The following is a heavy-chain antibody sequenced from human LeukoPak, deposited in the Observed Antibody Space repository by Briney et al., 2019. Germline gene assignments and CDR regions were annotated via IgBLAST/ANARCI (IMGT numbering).Heavy chain of an antibody. J-gene: IGHJ4*02. CDR3: ARIGYSSSSNDY. CDR2: INQDESKK. CDR1: GFIFSNYW. D-gene: IGHD6-6*01. V-gene: IGHV3-7*01. Sequence: PGGSLRPSCEASGFIFSNYWMSWVRQAPGKGLEWVANINQDESKKYYVDSVKGRFTISRDNAKNSLYLQMNGLRVEDTALYYCARIGYSSSSNDYWGQGTLVTVSS.